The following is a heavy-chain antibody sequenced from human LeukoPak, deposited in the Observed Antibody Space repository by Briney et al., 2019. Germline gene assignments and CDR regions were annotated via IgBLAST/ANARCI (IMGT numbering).Heavy chain of an antibody. CDR1: GGSISGFY. J-gene: IGHJ4*02. CDR3: ARHARKRLTSNWDF. V-gene: IGHV4-59*08. D-gene: IGHD2-21*02. Sequence: SSETLSLTCAVSGGSISGFYWSWIRQPPGKGLEWIGYIHYSGSTNYNPSLKSRVIISLDTSKNQFSLRLSSVTAADTAVYYCARHARKRLTSNWDFWGQGTLVTVSS. CDR2: IHYSGST.